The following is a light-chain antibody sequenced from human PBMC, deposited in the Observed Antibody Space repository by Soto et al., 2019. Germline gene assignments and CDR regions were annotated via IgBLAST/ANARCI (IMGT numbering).Light chain of an antibody. CDR1: GSNIGNYS. J-gene: IGLJ1*01. CDR2: TND. Sequence: QSVLTQSPSASGAPGQMVSISCSGSGSNIGNYSVNWVQQLSGTAPKLLIHTNDQRPSGVPDRFSGSKSGTSASLAISGLQSEDEADYYCQSYDSTLSARYVFGTGTKLTVL. V-gene: IGLV1-44*01. CDR3: QSYDSTLSARYV.